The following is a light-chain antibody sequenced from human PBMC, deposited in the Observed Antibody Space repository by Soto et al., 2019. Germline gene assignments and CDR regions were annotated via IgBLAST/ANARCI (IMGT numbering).Light chain of an antibody. CDR3: QQYNTCFSLS. V-gene: IGKV1-5*03. Sequence: DIQMTQSPSTLSASVGDRVTIACRASQTISSWVAWYQQKPGKAPRLLIYKTSSLESGVPSRFSGSGSGTEFTLTISGLQPDDFASYYCQQYNTCFSLSFGGGTKVDIK. CDR1: QTISSW. CDR2: KTS. J-gene: IGKJ4*01.